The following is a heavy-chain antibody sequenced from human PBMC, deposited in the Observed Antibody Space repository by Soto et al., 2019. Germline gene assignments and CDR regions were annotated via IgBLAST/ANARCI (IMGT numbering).Heavy chain of an antibody. V-gene: IGHV3-30-3*01. Sequence: QVQLVESGGGVVQPGRSLRLSCAASGFTFSSYAMHWVRQAPGKGLEWVAVISYDGSNKYYADSVKGRFTISRDNSKNTLYQEMNRLRAEDTAVYCCARDRRLYYYYGMDVWGQGTTVTVSS. CDR3: ARDRRLYYYYGMDV. CDR1: GFTFSSYA. J-gene: IGHJ6*02. CDR2: ISYDGSNK.